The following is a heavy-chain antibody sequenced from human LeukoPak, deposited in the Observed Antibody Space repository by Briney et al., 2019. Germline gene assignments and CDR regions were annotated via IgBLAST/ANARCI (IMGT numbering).Heavy chain of an antibody. V-gene: IGHV3-74*01. CDR2: INGAGTPA. Sequence: GVSLTLPCAVSGFPFSNCCKPWVRHAPGKGLVWVCQINGAGTPANYADSVKGRFSIPRDYAKNTLYLQVNSLRVECTAVYYCARDPDSLYFWGQGTLVTVSS. CDR1: GFPFSNCC. D-gene: IGHD2-21*01. CDR3: ARDPDSLYF. J-gene: IGHJ4*02.